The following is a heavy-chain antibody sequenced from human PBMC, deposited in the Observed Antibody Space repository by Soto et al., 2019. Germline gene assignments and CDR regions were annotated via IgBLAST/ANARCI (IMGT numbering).Heavy chain of an antibody. Sequence: SQPLSLTCAISGDSVSSNSVAWIWIRQSPSRGLEWLGRTYYRSKWYSDYAVSVKSRITINPDTSKNQFSLQLNSVTPEDTAVYYCARDSPGYGDYVLFDYWGQGTLVTVSS. D-gene: IGHD4-17*01. V-gene: IGHV6-1*01. CDR2: TYYRSKWYS. CDR1: GDSVSSNSVA. CDR3: ARDSPGYGDYVLFDY. J-gene: IGHJ4*02.